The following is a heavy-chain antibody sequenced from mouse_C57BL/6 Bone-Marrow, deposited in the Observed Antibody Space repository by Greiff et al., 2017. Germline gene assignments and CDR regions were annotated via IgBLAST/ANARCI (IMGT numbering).Heavy chain of an antibody. CDR1: GYTFTSYW. V-gene: IGHV1-55*01. CDR2: IYPGSGST. Sequence: VKLQQPGAELVTPGASVKMSCKASGYTFTSYWITWVKQRPGQGLEWIGDIYPGSGSTNYNEKFKSKATLTVDTSSSTAYMQLSSLTSEDSAVYYWARPYYSNYWYFDVWGTGTTVTVSS. D-gene: IGHD2-5*01. J-gene: IGHJ1*03. CDR3: ARPYYSNYWYFDV.